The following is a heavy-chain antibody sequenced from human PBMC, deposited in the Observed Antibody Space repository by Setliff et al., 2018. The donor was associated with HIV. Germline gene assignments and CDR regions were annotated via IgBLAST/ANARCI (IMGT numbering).Heavy chain of an antibody. CDR1: GLSLSTSGVG. Sequence: SGPTLVNPTQTLTMTCTFSGLSLSTSGVGVGWIRQSPGKALEWLAFIYWNNNKHYSTYLKSRLTVTKDTSKNRLVFTMTNMDPVDTATYYCAYSGRQLRGPYFDFWGQGTPVTVSS. CDR2: IYWNNNK. CDR3: AYSGRQLRGPYFDF. J-gene: IGHJ4*02. D-gene: IGHD1-1*01. V-gene: IGHV2-5*01.